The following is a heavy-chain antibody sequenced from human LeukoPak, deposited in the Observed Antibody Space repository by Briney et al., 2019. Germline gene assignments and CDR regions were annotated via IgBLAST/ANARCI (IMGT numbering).Heavy chain of an antibody. Sequence: PGGSLRLSCAASGFTFSSYGIHCVRQAPAKGLEWVAVISYDGSNKYYADSVKGRFTISRDNSKNTLYLQMNRLRAEDTAVYYCAKGNTAIDYWGQGTLVTVSS. CDR1: GFTFSSYG. CDR2: ISYDGSNK. D-gene: IGHD5-18*01. J-gene: IGHJ4*02. V-gene: IGHV3-30*18. CDR3: AKGNTAIDY.